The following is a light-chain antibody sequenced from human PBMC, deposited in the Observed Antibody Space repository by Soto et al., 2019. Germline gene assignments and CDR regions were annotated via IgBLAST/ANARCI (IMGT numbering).Light chain of an antibody. Sequence: QSVLTQPPSASGTPGQRVTISCSGSSSNIGGNTVNWYQHLPGTAPKLLIFSNNQRPSGVPDRFSGSKSGTSASLAISGLQSEDEAEYYCEGWDFSLNGYVFGTGTKVTVL. J-gene: IGLJ1*01. V-gene: IGLV1-44*01. CDR2: SNN. CDR1: SSNIGGNT. CDR3: EGWDFSLNGYV.